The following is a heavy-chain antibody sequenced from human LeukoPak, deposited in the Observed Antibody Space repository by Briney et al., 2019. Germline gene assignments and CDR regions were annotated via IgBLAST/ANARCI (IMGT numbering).Heavy chain of an antibody. Sequence: ASVKISCKVSVYTFTDYYMHWVQQAPGKGLERVGLVDPEDGETIYAEKFQGRVTITADTSTDTAYMELSSLRSEDTAVYYCATGDRITMIVVVPFQHWGQGTLVTVSS. CDR2: VDPEDGET. D-gene: IGHD3-22*01. J-gene: IGHJ1*01. CDR1: VYTFTDYY. CDR3: ATGDRITMIVVVPFQH. V-gene: IGHV1-69-2*01.